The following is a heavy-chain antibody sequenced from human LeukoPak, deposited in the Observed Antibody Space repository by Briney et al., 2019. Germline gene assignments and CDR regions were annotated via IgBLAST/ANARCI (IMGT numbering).Heavy chain of an antibody. CDR2: IYYSGST. J-gene: IGHJ6*03. V-gene: IGHV4-59*01. CDR1: GGSISSYY. CDR3: ARVPYSSRFLDPPPLPYYMDV. Sequence: SETLSPTCTVSGGSISSYYWSWIRQPPGKGLEWIGYIYYSGSTNYNPSLKSRVTISVDTSKNQFSLKLSSVTAADTAEYYCARVPYSSRFLDPPPLPYYMDVWGKGTTVTVSS. D-gene: IGHD6-13*01.